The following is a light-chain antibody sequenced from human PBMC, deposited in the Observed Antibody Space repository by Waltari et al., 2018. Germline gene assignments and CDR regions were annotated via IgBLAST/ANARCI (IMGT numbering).Light chain of an antibody. CDR1: SSDIGYYNY. J-gene: IGLJ1*01. Sequence: QSALTQPASVSRSPGQSLTISCPGSSSDIGYYNYVSWYQLHPGRAPRLMAYDVNKRPSGVSNRFSASKSGNTASLTISGLQAEDEAHYYCNSYTGGISWVFGTGTKVTVL. CDR2: DVN. CDR3: NSYTGGISWV. V-gene: IGLV2-14*03.